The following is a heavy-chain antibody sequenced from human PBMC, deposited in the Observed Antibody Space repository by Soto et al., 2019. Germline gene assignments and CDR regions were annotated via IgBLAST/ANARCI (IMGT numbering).Heavy chain of an antibody. CDR2: IYPTGST. D-gene: IGHD1-1*01. J-gene: IGHJ5*02. Sequence: QVQLQESGPGLVKPSETLSISCTVSGGSFSSYYCNWVRKSDGKGLEWIGRIYPTGSTTYNPSLMSRLTMSVDTSKNPFSLRLTSMTAAETSVYYCSTGRSEIGTGAIHTLGPGTLVTVS. V-gene: IGHV4-4*07. CDR3: STGRSEIGTGAIHT. CDR1: GGSFSSYY.